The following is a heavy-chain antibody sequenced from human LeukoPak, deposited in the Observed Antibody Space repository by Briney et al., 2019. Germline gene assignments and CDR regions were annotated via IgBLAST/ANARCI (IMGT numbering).Heavy chain of an antibody. CDR1: VGTFSSYA. D-gene: IGHD3-3*01. CDR2: IIPIFGTA. V-gene: IGHV1-69*13. J-gene: IGHJ6*02. Sequence: SVKVSCKASVGTFSSYAISWARQAPGQGLEWMGGIIPIFGTANYAQKFQGRVTITADESTSTAYMELSSLRSEDTAVYYCARDPFGVVISDYYYYGMDVWGQGTTVTVSS. CDR3: ARDPFGVVISDYYYYGMDV.